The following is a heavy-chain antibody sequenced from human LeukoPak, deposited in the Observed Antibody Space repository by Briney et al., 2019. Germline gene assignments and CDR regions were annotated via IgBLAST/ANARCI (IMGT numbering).Heavy chain of an antibody. J-gene: IGHJ6*02. Sequence: ASVKVSCKASGYTFTSYAMNWVRQAPGQGLEWMGWINTNTGNPTYAQGFTGRFVFSLDTSVSTAYLQICSLKAEDTAVYYCARGEGTTGIGGYYYYYGMDVWGQGTTVTVPS. CDR1: GYTFTSYA. D-gene: IGHD1-1*01. V-gene: IGHV7-4-1*01. CDR3: ARGEGTTGIGGYYYYYGMDV. CDR2: INTNTGNP.